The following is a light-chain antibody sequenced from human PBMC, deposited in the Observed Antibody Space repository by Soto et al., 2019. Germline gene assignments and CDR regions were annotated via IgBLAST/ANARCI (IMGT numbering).Light chain of an antibody. CDR3: SSYTSTSTYV. CDR2: HVS. V-gene: IGLV2-14*01. Sequence: QSALTQPASVSGSPGQSIAISCTGTSSDVGGYNYVSWYQQYPGKAPKLMIYHVSNRPSGVSNRFSGSKSGNSASLTISGLQAEDEADYYCSSYTSTSTYVSGTGTKVTVL. CDR1: SSDVGGYNY. J-gene: IGLJ1*01.